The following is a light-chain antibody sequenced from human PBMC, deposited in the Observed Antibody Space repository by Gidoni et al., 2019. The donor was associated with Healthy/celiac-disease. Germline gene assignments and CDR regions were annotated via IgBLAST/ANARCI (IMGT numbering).Light chain of an antibody. V-gene: IGKV1-33*01. CDR2: DAT. Sequence: IQMTHSPSSLSASVGDRVTITCQASQDISNCLNWYQQKPGKAPKLLIYDATNLETGVPSRFSGGGAGTDFTLTISSLQPEDYATYFCQQYDNLPWTFGQXTRVDI. J-gene: IGKJ1*01. CDR1: QDISNC. CDR3: QQYDNLPWT.